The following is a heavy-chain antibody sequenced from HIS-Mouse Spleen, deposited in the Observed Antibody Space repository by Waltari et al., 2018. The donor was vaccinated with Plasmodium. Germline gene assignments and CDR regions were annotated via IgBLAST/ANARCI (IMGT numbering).Heavy chain of an antibody. D-gene: IGHD6-13*01. V-gene: IGHV3-21*01. CDR2: ISSSRSYI. CDR3: ARDRSAAALLGY. CDR1: GFTFSSYS. J-gene: IGHJ4*02. Sequence: EVQLVESGGGLVKPGGSLRLSCAASGFTFSSYSMNWVRQAPGKGLEWVSSISSSRSYIYYADSVKGRVTISRDNAKNSLYLQMNSLRAEDTAVYYCARDRSAAALLGYWGQGTLVTVSS.